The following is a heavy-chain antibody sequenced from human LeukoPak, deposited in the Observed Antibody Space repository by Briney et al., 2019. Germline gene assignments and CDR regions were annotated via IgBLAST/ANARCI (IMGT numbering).Heavy chain of an antibody. CDR2: IHHSGST. Sequence: PSETLSLTCAVSAYSMNSLNYWGWIRQPPGKGLEWIASIHHSGSTDYNPSLKSRVTISIDTSKNQFSLKLTYVTAADTAVYYCSEGYFEPFDHWGQGTLVTVSS. D-gene: IGHD2/OR15-2a*01. V-gene: IGHV4-38-2*01. CDR1: AYSMNSLNY. J-gene: IGHJ4*02. CDR3: SEGYFEPFDH.